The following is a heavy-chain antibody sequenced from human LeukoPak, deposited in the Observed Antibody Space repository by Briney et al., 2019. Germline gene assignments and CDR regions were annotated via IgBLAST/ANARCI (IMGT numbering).Heavy chain of an antibody. CDR2: ISYDGSNK. J-gene: IGHJ4*02. CDR1: GFTFSSYG. D-gene: IGHD3-10*01. CDR3: AKDYAVVRGVIGYFDY. V-gene: IGHV3-30*18. Sequence: GGSLRLSCAASGFTFSSYGMHWVRQAPGKGLEWVAVISYDGSNKYYADSVKGRFTISRDNSKNTLYLQMNSLRAEDTAVYYCAKDYAVVRGVIGYFDYWGQGTQVTVSS.